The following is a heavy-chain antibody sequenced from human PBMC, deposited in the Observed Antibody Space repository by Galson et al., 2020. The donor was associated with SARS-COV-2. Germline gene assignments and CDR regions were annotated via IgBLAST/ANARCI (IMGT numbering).Heavy chain of an antibody. Sequence: SVKVSCKASGGTFSSSDVNWVRQAPGQGLEWLGGFIHVFHTATYAQKFQGRVKITADEPTTTAYMELTSLRSDDTAVYFCVRGKVQTLDYWGQGTLVTVSS. D-gene: IGHD1-1*01. CDR3: VRGKVQTLDY. CDR1: GGTFSSSD. V-gene: IGHV1-69*13. CDR2: FIHVFHTA. J-gene: IGHJ4*02.